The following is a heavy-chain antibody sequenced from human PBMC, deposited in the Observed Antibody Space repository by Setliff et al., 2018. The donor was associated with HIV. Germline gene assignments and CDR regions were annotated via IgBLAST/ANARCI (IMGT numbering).Heavy chain of an antibody. V-gene: IGHV4-59*11. CDR1: GDSINTHY. CDR2: ISHSGNT. CDR3: ARDDSIVLVPAIMRGDGFDF. Sequence: SETLSLTCTVSGDSINTHYWSWIRQPPGKGLEWIGCISHSGNTNFNPSLNSRVTISLDTSKNQFSLRLTSLTAADTAIYYCARDDSIVLVPAIMRGDGFDFWGQGRMVTVSS. D-gene: IGHD2-2*01. J-gene: IGHJ3*01.